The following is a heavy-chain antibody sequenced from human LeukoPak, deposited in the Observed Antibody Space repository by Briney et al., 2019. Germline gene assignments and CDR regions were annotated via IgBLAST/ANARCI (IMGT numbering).Heavy chain of an antibody. J-gene: IGHJ4*02. D-gene: IGHD3-3*01. CDR1: GYTFTSYG. CDR2: ISAYNGNT. Sequence: ASVKVSCKASGYTFTSYGISWVRQAPGQGLEWMGWISAYNGNTNYAQKFQGRVTMTRDTSISTAYMELSRLRSDDTAVYYCAREPNTYYDFWSGRPGFDYWGQGTLVTVSS. V-gene: IGHV1-18*01. CDR3: AREPNTYYDFWSGRPGFDY.